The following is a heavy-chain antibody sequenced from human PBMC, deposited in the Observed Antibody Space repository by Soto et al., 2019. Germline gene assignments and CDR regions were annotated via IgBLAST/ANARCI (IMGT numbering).Heavy chain of an antibody. CDR3: ARGPHYYGSGSYYRSLMDYYYGMDV. D-gene: IGHD3-10*01. CDR2: INHSGST. CDR1: GGSFSGYY. Sequence: SETLSLTCAVYGGSFSGYYWCWIRQPPGKGLEWIGEINHSGSTNYNPSLKSRVTISVDTSKNQFSLKLSSVTAADTAVYYCARGPHYYGSGSYYRSLMDYYYGMDVWGQGTTVTV. V-gene: IGHV4-34*01. J-gene: IGHJ6*02.